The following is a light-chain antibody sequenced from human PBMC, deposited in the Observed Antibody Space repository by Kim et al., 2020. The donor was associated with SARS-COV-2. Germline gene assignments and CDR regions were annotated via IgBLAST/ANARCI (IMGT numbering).Light chain of an antibody. J-gene: IGLJ3*02. Sequence: VAGALGQTARIACGGNNIGSKNVHWYQQKPGQAPVLVIYRDSNRPSGIPERFSGSNSGNTATLTISRAQAGDEADYYCQVWDSSWVFGGGTKLTVL. V-gene: IGLV3-9*01. CDR2: RDS. CDR1: NIGSKN. CDR3: QVWDSSWV.